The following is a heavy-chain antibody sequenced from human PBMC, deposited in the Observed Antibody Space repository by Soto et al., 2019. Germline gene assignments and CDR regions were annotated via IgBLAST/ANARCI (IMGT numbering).Heavy chain of an antibody. Sequence: QITLKESGPTLVKPTQTLTLTCTFSGFSLSTSGVGVGWIRQPPGKALEWLALIYWDDDKRYSPSLKSRLTITRHTAKNQVVLTMTTMDPVQTATYYGAHRGYCISTSCYAGRWGYWGQETLVTVSS. CDR3: AHRGYCISTSCYAGRWGY. CDR1: GFSLSTSGVG. J-gene: IGHJ4*02. V-gene: IGHV2-5*02. D-gene: IGHD2-2*01. CDR2: IYWDDDK.